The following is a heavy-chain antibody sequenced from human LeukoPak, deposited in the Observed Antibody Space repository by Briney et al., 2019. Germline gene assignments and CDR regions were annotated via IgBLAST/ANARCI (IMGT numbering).Heavy chain of an antibody. CDR2: ISSTAIYK. V-gene: IGHV3-21*01. CDR1: GFTFSSYD. D-gene: IGHD5-24*01. J-gene: IGHJ4*02. Sequence: GGSLTLSCAASGFTFSSYDMTWVHQAPGKGLEYVSSISSTAIYKFSAGSVKGRFTISRDNVKNSLYLQMNGLRAEDTAVYYCARIGLNRDACNAFDYWGQGALVTVSS. CDR3: ARIGLNRDACNAFDY.